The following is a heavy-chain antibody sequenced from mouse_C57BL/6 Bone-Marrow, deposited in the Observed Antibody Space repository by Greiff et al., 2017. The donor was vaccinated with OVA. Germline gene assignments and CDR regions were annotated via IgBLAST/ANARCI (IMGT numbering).Heavy chain of an antibody. V-gene: IGHV1-22*01. CDR1: GYTFTDYN. CDR2: INPNNGGT. D-gene: IGHD1-1*02. CDR3: ARIEFGGYRAWCAY. J-gene: IGHJ3*01. Sequence: VQLQQSGPELVKPGASVKMSCKASGYTFTDYNMHWVKQSHGKSLEWIGYINPNNGGTSYNQKFKGQATLTVNKSSSTAYMALRSLTSEDAAVYYCARIEFGGYRAWCAYGGQGTLVTVSA.